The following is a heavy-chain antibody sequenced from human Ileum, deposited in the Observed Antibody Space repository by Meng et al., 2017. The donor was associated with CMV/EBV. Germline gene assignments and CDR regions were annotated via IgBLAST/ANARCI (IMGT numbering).Heavy chain of an antibody. J-gene: IGHJ4*02. V-gene: IGHV4-4*07. CDR1: GDSISRYV. CDR3: ARFPYNNSGYYLVY. CDR2: INTSGKT. D-gene: IGHD3-22*01. Sequence: QVQLKESGPGLVKPSETLSLTCTVSGDSISRYVWSWIRQPAGKGLEWIGRINTSGKTTYSPSLKSRVTMSLDTSKNQFSLKLSSVTAADTAFYYCARFPYNNSGYYLVYWGQGTLVTVSS.